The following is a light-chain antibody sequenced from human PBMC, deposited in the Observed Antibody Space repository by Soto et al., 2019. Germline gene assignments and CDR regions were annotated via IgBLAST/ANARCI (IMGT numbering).Light chain of an antibody. Sequence: QSVLTQPPSASGTPGQRVTISCSGGSSNIGTNYVYWYQQLPGTAPKLLIYRNNLRPLGVPDRFSASKSGTSASLAISGLRSEDEADYFCAGWDDSLHGLLFGAGTKLTVL. V-gene: IGLV1-47*01. CDR3: AGWDDSLHGLL. CDR2: RNN. CDR1: SSNIGTNY. J-gene: IGLJ1*01.